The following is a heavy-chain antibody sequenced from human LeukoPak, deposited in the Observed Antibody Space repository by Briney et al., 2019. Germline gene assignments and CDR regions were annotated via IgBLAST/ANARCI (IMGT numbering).Heavy chain of an antibody. D-gene: IGHD5-12*01. CDR3: AKDPLGGYDYFDY. J-gene: IGHJ4*02. Sequence: PGRSLRLSCAASGFTFSSYGMHWVRQAPGKGLEWVAVISYDGSNKYYADSVKGRFTISRDNSKNSLYLQMNSLRAEDTAVYYCAKDPLGGYDYFDYWGQGTLVTVSS. CDR1: GFTFSSYG. V-gene: IGHV3-30*18. CDR2: ISYDGSNK.